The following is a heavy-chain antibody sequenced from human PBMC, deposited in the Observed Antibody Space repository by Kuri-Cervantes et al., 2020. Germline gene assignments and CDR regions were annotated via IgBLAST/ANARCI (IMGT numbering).Heavy chain of an antibody. Sequence: GESLKISCAASGFTFSSYAMHWVRQAPGKGLEWVSIIYASGSTYYADSVKGRFTISRDNSQDTLFLQMNSLRAEDTAVYYCARGAKPIDYWGQGTLVTVSS. CDR2: IYASGST. V-gene: IGHV3-53*01. CDR1: GFTFSSYA. CDR3: ARGAKPIDY. J-gene: IGHJ4*02. D-gene: IGHD4/OR15-4a*01.